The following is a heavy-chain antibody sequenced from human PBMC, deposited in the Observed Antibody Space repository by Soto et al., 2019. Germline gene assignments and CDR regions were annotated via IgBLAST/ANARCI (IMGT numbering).Heavy chain of an antibody. Sequence: ASVKVSCKASGHTFTRYVIHWVRQAPGQRPEWMGWVNAGNGHTKYSQKFQDRVTITRDTSASTAYMELSSLRSEDTAVYHCATDPAPFSGINDSHFDSWGRGTLVTVSS. CDR1: GHTFTRYV. J-gene: IGHJ4*02. V-gene: IGHV1-3*01. CDR3: ATDPAPFSGINDSHFDS. CDR2: VNAGNGHT. D-gene: IGHD3-10*01.